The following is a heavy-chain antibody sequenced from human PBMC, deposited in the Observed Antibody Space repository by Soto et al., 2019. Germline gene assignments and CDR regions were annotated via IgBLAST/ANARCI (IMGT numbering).Heavy chain of an antibody. CDR3: ATHDGPAAAGLVLDF. V-gene: IGHV3-48*04. Sequence: PGGSLRLSCAASGFTFSSYSMNWVRQAPGKGLEWVSYISSSSSTIYYADSVKGRFTISRDNAKNSLYLQMNSLRPEDTAVYYCATHDGPAAAGLVLDFWGQGTLVTVSS. CDR1: GFTFSSYS. D-gene: IGHD6-13*01. CDR2: ISSSSSTI. J-gene: IGHJ4*02.